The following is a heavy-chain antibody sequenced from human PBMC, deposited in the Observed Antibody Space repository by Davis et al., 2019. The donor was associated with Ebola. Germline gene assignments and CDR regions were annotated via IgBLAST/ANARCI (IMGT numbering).Heavy chain of an antibody. J-gene: IGHJ3*02. CDR2: MNPNSGNT. D-gene: IGHD3-10*01. CDR1: GYTFTSYD. CDR3: ARGKGLLWFGEPPDAFDI. Sequence: ASVKVSCKASGYTFTSYDINWVRQATGQGLEWMGWMNPNSGNTGYAQKFQGRVTITRNTSISTAYMELSSLRSEDTAVYYCARGKGLLWFGEPPDAFDIWGQGTMVTVSS. V-gene: IGHV1-8*03.